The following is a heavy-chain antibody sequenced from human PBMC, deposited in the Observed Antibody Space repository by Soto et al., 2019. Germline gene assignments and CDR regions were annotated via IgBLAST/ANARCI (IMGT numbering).Heavy chain of an antibody. D-gene: IGHD5-18*01. Sequence: GGSVRLSCSASGFTFSSYAMHWVRQAPRKGLEYVSAISSNGGSTYYADSVKGRLTISRDNSKNTLYLQMSSLRAEDTAVYYCVKDRDTYGHLSFFDYSGQGTLVTVSS. CDR2: ISSNGGST. J-gene: IGHJ4*02. CDR3: VKDRDTYGHLSFFDY. V-gene: IGHV3-64D*06. CDR1: GFTFSSYA.